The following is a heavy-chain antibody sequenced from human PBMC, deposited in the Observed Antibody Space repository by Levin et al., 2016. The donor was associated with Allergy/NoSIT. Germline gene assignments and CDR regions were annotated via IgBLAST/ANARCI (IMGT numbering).Heavy chain of an antibody. V-gene: IGHV4-34*01. CDR2: INHSGST. CDR1: GGSFSGYY. Sequence: SETLSLTCAVYGGSFSGYYWSWIRQPPGKGLEWIGEINHSGSTNYNPSLKSRVTISVDTSKNQFSLKLSSVTAADTAVYYCARGSAAGELWGRGTLVTVSS. D-gene: IGHD2-2*01. CDR3: ARGSAAGEL. J-gene: IGHJ2*01.